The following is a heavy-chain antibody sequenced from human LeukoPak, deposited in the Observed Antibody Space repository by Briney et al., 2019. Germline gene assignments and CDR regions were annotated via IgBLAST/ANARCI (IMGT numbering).Heavy chain of an antibody. CDR1: GYTFTSYG. CDR3: ARDRVGGNGFYRMFDY. V-gene: IGHV1-18*01. Sequence: GASVKVSCKASGYTFTSYGISWVRQAPGQGLEWMGWISAYNGNTNYAQKLQGRVTMTTDTSTSTAYMELRSLRSDDTAVYYCARDRVGGNGFYRMFDYWGQGTLVTVSS. D-gene: IGHD2/OR15-2a*01. J-gene: IGHJ4*02. CDR2: ISAYNGNT.